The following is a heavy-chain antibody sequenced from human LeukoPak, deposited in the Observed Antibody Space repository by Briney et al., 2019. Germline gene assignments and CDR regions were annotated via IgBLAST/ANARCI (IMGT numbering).Heavy chain of an antibody. CDR3: ARDFITMVRGAIPLFDY. Sequence: GGSLRLSCAASGFTFSSYGMPWVRQAPGKGLEWVAVIWYDGSNKYYADSVKGRFTISRDNSKNTLYLQMNSLRAEDTAVYYCARDFITMVRGAIPLFDYWGQGTLVTVSS. V-gene: IGHV3-33*01. J-gene: IGHJ4*02. D-gene: IGHD3-10*01. CDR2: IWYDGSNK. CDR1: GFTFSSYG.